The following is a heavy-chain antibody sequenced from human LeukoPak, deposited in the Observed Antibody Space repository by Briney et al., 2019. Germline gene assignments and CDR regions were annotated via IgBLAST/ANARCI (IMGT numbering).Heavy chain of an antibody. CDR1: GFTFSSYG. CDR3: ANAEVERMVRGVINLRRFDY. V-gene: IGHV3-30*18. J-gene: IGHJ4*02. CDR2: ISYDGSNK. D-gene: IGHD3-10*01. Sequence: GGSLRLSCAASGFTFSSYGMHWVRQAPGMGLEWVAVISYDGSNKYYADSVKGRFTISRDNSKNTLYLQMNSLRAEDTAVYYCANAEVERMVRGVINLRRFDYWGQGTLVTVSS.